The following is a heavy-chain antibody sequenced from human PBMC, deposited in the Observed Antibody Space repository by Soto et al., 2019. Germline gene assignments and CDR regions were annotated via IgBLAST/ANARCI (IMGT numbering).Heavy chain of an antibody. D-gene: IGHD2-15*01. CDR3: VRDGHCSGGSCYFGWFDP. J-gene: IGHJ5*02. CDR1: GYTFTSYG. V-gene: IGHV1-18*01. CDR2: ISAYNGNT. Sequence: QVQLVQSGAEVKKPGTSVKVSCKASGYTFTSYGISWVRQAPGQGLEWMGWISAYNGNTNYAQKLQGRVTMTTDTSTSTAYMELRSLRSYDTAVYYCVRDGHCSGGSCYFGWFDPWGQGTLVTVSS.